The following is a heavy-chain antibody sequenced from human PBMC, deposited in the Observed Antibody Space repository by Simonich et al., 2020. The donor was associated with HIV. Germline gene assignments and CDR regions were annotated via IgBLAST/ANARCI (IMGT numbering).Heavy chain of an antibody. CDR1: GGSFSNYY. CDR3: AGDSSAYYYHY. D-gene: IGHD3-22*01. Sequence: QVQLQQWGAGLLKPSETLSLTCAVYGGSFSNYYWSGIRQPPGTGLEGIGEINHSGSTNYNPSLKSRVTISVHTSKKQFSLKVTSVTAADTAVYYCAGDSSAYYYHYWGQGTLVTVSS. V-gene: IGHV4-34*01. CDR2: INHSGST. J-gene: IGHJ4*02.